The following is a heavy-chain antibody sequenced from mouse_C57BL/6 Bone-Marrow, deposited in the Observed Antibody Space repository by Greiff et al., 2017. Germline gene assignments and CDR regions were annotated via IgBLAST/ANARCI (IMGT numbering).Heavy chain of an antibody. CDR1: GYTFTSYW. Sequence: QVQLQQPGAELVKPGASVNLSCKASGYTFTSYWMHWVKQRPGQGLEWIGMIHPNSGSTNYNETFKSKATLTVDKSSSTAYMQLSSLTSEDSAVYCCARFGFYWYIDVWGTGTTVTVSS. D-gene: IGHD2-2*01. J-gene: IGHJ1*03. V-gene: IGHV1-64*01. CDR3: ARFGFYWYIDV. CDR2: IHPNSGST.